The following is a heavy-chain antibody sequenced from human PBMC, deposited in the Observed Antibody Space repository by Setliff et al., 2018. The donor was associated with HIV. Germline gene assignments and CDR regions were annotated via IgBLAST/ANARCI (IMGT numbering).Heavy chain of an antibody. CDR2: IIPIFGTP. V-gene: IGHV1-69*13. Sequence: SVKVSCKASGDTFNSHAISWVRQAPGQGLEWMGGIIPIFGTPNYAQKFKGSLTITADESTSTVYMELSSLRSEDTAVYYCARDSRDVVVVIAPEPEPYYYYGMDVWGEGTTVTVSS. J-gene: IGHJ6*04. CDR3: ARDSRDVVVVIAPEPEPYYYYGMDV. D-gene: IGHD2-15*01. CDR1: GDTFNSHA.